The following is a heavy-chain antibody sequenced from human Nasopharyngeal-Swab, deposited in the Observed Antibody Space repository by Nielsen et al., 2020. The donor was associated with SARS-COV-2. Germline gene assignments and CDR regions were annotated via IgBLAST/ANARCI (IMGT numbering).Heavy chain of an antibody. Sequence: SVKVSCKASGGTFSSYAISWVRQAPGQGLEWMGGIIPIFGTANYAQKFQGRVTITADESTSTAYMELSSLRSEDTAVYYCARDGTTSQTSYYYYVMDVWGQGTTVTVSS. CDR1: GGTFSSYA. CDR3: ARDGTTSQTSYYYYVMDV. J-gene: IGHJ6*02. D-gene: IGHD4-17*01. CDR2: IIPIFGTA. V-gene: IGHV1-69*13.